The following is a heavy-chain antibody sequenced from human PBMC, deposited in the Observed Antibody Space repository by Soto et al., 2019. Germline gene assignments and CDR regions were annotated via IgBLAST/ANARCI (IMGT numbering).Heavy chain of an antibody. CDR1: GFTFSSYG. CDR3: ARDQWGGYYLGGMDV. D-gene: IGHD3-3*01. V-gene: IGHV3-33*01. Sequence: QVQLVESGGGVVQPGRSLRLSCAASGFTFSSYGMHWVRQAPGKGLEWVAVIWYDGSNKYYADSVKGRFTISRDNSKNTLYLQMNSLRAEDTAVYYCARDQWGGYYLGGMDVWGQGTTVTVSS. J-gene: IGHJ6*02. CDR2: IWYDGSNK.